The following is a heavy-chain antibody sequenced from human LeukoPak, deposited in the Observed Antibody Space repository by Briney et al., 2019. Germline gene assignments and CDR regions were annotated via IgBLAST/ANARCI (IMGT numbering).Heavy chain of an antibody. V-gene: IGHV1-18*01. Sequence: ASVKVSCKASGYTFTSYGISWVRQAPGQGLEWMGWISAYDGNTNYAQKLQGRVTMTTDTSTSTAYMELRSLRSDDTAVYYCARVGSVDYGDYEHYYYIDVWGKGTTVTVSS. CDR3: ARVGSVDYGDYEHYYYIDV. CDR2: ISAYDGNT. J-gene: IGHJ6*03. D-gene: IGHD4-17*01. CDR1: GYTFTSYG.